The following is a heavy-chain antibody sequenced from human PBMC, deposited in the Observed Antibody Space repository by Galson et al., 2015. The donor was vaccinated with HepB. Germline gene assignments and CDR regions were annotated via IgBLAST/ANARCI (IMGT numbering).Heavy chain of an antibody. CDR3: AREERRGASYYLDS. D-gene: IGHD1-1*01. Sequence: SLRLSCAASGFMFDTYAMHWVRQAPGKGLEWVAIISYDESQKYYADSVKGRSTISRDNSKNTLFLHMKNLRLDDTAVYYCAREERRGASYYLDSWGQGTLVTVSA. CDR1: GFMFDTYA. CDR2: ISYDESQK. V-gene: IGHV3-30*14. J-gene: IGHJ4*02.